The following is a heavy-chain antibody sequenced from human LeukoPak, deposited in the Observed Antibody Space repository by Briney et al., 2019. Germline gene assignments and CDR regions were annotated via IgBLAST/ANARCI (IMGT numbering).Heavy chain of an antibody. CDR2: MNPNSGNT. D-gene: IGHD5-12*01. Sequence: ASVKVSCKASGYTFTSYDINWVRQATGQGLEWMGWMNPNSGNTGYAQKFQGRVTMTMNTSISTAYMELSSLRSEDTAVYYCASPGIVATIDKGVYYYGMDVWGQGTTVTVSS. V-gene: IGHV1-8*01. CDR1: GYTFTSYD. CDR3: ASPGIVATIDKGVYYYGMDV. J-gene: IGHJ6*02.